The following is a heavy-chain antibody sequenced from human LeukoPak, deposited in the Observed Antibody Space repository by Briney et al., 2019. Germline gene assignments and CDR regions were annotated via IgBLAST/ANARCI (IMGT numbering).Heavy chain of an antibody. J-gene: IGHJ4*02. CDR2: IDGSGGTT. Sequence: GGSLRLSCADSGYPFTMNAIAWVRHAPGKGLEWVSDIDGSGGTTFYADSLKGRVTISRVQSTNTVYLQMKSPRADDRAVYYCAKAHCSSSSCSRADNWGQGTLVTVSS. V-gene: IGHV3-23*01. D-gene: IGHD2-2*01. CDR1: GYPFTMNA. CDR3: AKAHCSSSSCSRADN.